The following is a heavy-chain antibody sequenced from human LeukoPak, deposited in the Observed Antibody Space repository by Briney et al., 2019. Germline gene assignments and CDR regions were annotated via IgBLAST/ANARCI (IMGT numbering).Heavy chain of an antibody. Sequence: ASVKVSCKASGYTFTSYYMHWVRQAPGQGLEWMGIINPSGGSTSYAQKFQGRVTMTRDMSTSTVYMELSSLRSEDTAVYYCASARGALVAFDIWGQGTMVTVSS. CDR3: ASARGALVAFDI. CDR1: GYTFTSYY. CDR2: INPSGGST. J-gene: IGHJ3*02. V-gene: IGHV1-46*01.